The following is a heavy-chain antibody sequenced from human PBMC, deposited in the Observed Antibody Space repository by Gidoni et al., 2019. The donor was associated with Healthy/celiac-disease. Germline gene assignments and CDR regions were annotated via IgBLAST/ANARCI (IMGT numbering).Heavy chain of an antibody. Sequence: EVQLLESGGGLVQPGGSLRLSCAASGFTFSSYAMSWVRQAPGKGLEWVAAISGSGGSTYYAESVKGRFTISRDNSKNTLYLQMNSLRAEDTAVYYCATFKPIAAAGTIDYWGQGTLVTVSS. CDR2: ISGSGGST. V-gene: IGHV3-23*01. CDR1: GFTFSSYA. CDR3: ATFKPIAAAGTIDY. D-gene: IGHD6-13*01. J-gene: IGHJ4*02.